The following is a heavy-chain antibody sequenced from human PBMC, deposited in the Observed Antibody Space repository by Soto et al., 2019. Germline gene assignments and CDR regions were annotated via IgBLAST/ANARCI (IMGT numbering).Heavy chain of an antibody. CDR3: AKDGNSSGYYEYYYGMDV. V-gene: IGHV3-30*18. Sequence: GGSLRLSCAASGFTFISYGMHWVRQAPGKGLEWVAVISYDGSNKYYADSVKGRFTISRDNSKNTLYLQMNSLRAEDTAVYYCAKDGNSSGYYEYYYGMDVWGQGTTVTVSS. D-gene: IGHD3-22*01. CDR1: GFTFISYG. J-gene: IGHJ6*02. CDR2: ISYDGSNK.